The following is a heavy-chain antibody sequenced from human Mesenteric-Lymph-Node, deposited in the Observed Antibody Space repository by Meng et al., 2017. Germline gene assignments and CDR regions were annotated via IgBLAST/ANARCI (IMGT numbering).Heavy chain of an antibody. D-gene: IGHD3-22*01. V-gene: IGHV3-21*01. Sequence: GESLKISCAASGFSFSFHSMSWVRQAPGKGLEWVSSIGDISSFIYYADSVRGRFTISRDNAQNSLYLQMNSLRAEDTAVYYCARNHYYDSSGNFDYWGQGTLVTVSS. CDR2: IGDISSFI. J-gene: IGHJ4*02. CDR1: GFSFSFHS. CDR3: ARNHYYDSSGNFDY.